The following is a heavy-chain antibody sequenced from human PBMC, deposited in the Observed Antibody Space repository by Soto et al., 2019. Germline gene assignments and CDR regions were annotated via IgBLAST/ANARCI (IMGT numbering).Heavy chain of an antibody. D-gene: IGHD4-17*01. CDR1: GGSIGGFY. CDR3: ARYYGDHMYYYYYGMDV. J-gene: IGHJ6*02. Sequence: LLIMSVTSIVSGGSIGGFYCRRLMQPTGKGLEWIGSIYYSGSTNYNPSLKSRVTISVDTSKNQLSLKLSSVTAADTAVYYCARYYGDHMYYYYYGMDVWGQRTTVTVYS. CDR2: IYYSGST. V-gene: IGHV4-59*08.